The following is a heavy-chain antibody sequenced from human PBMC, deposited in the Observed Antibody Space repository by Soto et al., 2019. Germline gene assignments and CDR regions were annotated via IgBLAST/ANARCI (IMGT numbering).Heavy chain of an antibody. CDR2: VHPYEGTT. Sequence: ASVKVSCKTTGFTFTSYPFSWVRQAPGQGLEWLAWVHPYEGTTKVAHQFRDRLTLTTDTSAATVFMELTRLTSDDTAVYFCAREYYSDTTWIDYWGQGTLVTVSS. V-gene: IGHV1-18*04. J-gene: IGHJ4*02. CDR1: GFTFTSYP. CDR3: AREYYSDTTWIDY. D-gene: IGHD1-26*01.